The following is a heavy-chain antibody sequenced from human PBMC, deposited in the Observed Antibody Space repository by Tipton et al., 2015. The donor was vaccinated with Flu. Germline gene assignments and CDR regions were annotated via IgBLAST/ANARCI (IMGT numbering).Heavy chain of an antibody. V-gene: IGHV3-23*01. Sequence: SLRLSCAASGVTFSRYAMSWVRQSPGKGLEWVSGISGSGVIKDYADSVKGRFTISRDNSRNTLYLQMNSLRGEDTAVYYCAKVRGELDSSLLDYFDFWGQGTLVTVSS. CDR3: AKVRGELDSSLLDYFDF. D-gene: IGHD6-19*01. J-gene: IGHJ4*02. CDR1: GVTFSRYA. CDR2: ISGSGVIK.